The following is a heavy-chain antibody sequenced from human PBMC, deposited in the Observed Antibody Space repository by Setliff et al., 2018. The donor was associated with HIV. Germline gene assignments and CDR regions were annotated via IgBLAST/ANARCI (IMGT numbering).Heavy chain of an antibody. CDR1: GESFSGYY. Sequence: SETLSLTCAVYGESFSGYYWGWIRQPPGKGLEWIASISHSGSTYHNPSLKSRVTISVDTSKKQFSLKLSSVTAADTAVYYCARLVEAYDSSGYFFNWFDPWGQGTLVTVSS. D-gene: IGHD3-22*01. J-gene: IGHJ5*02. V-gene: IGHV4-38-2*01. CDR3: ARLVEAYDSSGYFFNWFDP. CDR2: ISHSGST.